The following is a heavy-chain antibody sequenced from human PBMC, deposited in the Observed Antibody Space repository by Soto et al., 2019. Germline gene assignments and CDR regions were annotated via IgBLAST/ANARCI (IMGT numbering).Heavy chain of an antibody. V-gene: IGHV4-59*01. CDR2: IYYSGST. J-gene: IGHJ4*02. CDR3: ARGAYCGGDCSISDY. CDR1: GGSISSYY. Sequence: SETMSLTCTVSGGSISSYYWSCIRQPPGKGLEWIGYIYYSGSTNYNPSLKSRVTISVDTSKNQFSLKLSSVTAADTAVYYCARGAYCGGDCSISDYWGQGTLVTVSS. D-gene: IGHD2-21*01.